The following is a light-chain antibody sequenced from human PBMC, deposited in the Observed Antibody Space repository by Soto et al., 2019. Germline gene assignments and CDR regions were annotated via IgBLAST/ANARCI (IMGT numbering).Light chain of an antibody. Sequence: QSALTQPASVSGSPGQSITISCTGTSSDVGGFNYVSWFQQHPGKAPKLIIYEVSNRPSGISDRFSGSKSGNTASLTISGLQAEDEADYYCASYGITNDIEVLFGWGTKVTVL. CDR1: SSDVGGFNY. J-gene: IGLJ3*02. CDR2: EVS. CDR3: ASYGITNDIEVL. V-gene: IGLV2-14*01.